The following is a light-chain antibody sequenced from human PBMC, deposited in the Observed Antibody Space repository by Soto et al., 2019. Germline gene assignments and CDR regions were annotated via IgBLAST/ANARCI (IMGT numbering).Light chain of an antibody. CDR2: DVS. CDR3: TSYRRGPLYV. CDR1: SADVSSSNF. Sequence: QSALTQPASVSGSPGQSITISCTGISADVSSSNFVSWYQHRPGKAPRLILYDVSHRPSGVSNRFSGSRAGDTASLTISGLQLEDEAYYYCTSYRRGPLYVFGTGTKLTVL. V-gene: IGLV2-14*03. J-gene: IGLJ1*01.